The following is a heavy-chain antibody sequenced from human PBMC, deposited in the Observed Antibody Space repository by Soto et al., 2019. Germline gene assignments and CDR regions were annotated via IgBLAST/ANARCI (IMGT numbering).Heavy chain of an antibody. CDR1: GYTFTSYA. Sequence: GASVKVSCKASGYTFTSYAMHWVRQAPGQRLEWMGWINAGNGNTKYSQKFQGRVTITRDTSASTAYMELSSLRSEDTAVYYRAMYSSGWYGGAPLYGMDVWGQGTTVTVSS. D-gene: IGHD6-19*01. CDR3: AMYSSGWYGGAPLYGMDV. CDR2: INAGNGNT. V-gene: IGHV1-3*01. J-gene: IGHJ6*02.